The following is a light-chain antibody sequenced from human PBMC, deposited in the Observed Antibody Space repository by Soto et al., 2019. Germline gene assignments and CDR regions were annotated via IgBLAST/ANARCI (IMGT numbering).Light chain of an antibody. Sequence: NFMLTQPHSVSESPGKTVTISCTGSSGSIASNYVQWYQQRPGSAPTTVIYEDNQRTSGVPDRFSGSIDSSSNSASLTISGLKTEDEADYYCQSYDSSTWVFGGGTKLTVL. CDR3: QSYDSSTWV. CDR2: EDN. CDR1: SGSIASNY. J-gene: IGLJ3*02. V-gene: IGLV6-57*02.